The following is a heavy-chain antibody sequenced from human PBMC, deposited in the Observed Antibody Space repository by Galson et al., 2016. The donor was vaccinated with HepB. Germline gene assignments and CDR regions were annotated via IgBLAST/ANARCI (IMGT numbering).Heavy chain of an antibody. CDR1: GITFSSYW. Sequence: SLRLSCAASGITFSSYWMSWVRQAPGKGLEWVANIKQDGSEKYYVDSVKGRFTISRDNARNSLYLQMNSLRAEDTAVYYCARDSIVGATTLAYWGQGTLVTVSS. CDR2: IKQDGSEK. D-gene: IGHD1-26*01. CDR3: ARDSIVGATTLAY. J-gene: IGHJ4*02. V-gene: IGHV3-7*03.